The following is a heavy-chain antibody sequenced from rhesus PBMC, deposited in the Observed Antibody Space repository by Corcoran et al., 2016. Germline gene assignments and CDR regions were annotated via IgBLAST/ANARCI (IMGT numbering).Heavy chain of an antibody. J-gene: IGHJ4*01. Sequence: QVQLQQWGEGLVKPSETLSLTCAVYGGSISGYYYWSWIRQPPGKGLEWIGYIYGNISSTNYNPSLKNRVTISKDTSNNQFSLKLSSVTAADTAVYYCARDGRITGTTTFDYWGQGVLVTVSS. D-gene: IGHD1-26*01. V-gene: IGHV4-73*01. CDR1: GGSISGYYY. CDR3: ARDGRITGTTTFDY. CDR2: IYGNISST.